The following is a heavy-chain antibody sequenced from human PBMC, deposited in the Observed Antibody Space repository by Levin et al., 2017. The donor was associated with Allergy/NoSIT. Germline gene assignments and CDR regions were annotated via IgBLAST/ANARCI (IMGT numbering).Heavy chain of an antibody. J-gene: IGHJ6*02. D-gene: IGHD4-17*01. CDR3: ATEGDDIGDSDNNCRYAMDV. CDR2: ISSSGSYI. V-gene: IGHV3-21*01. Sequence: GGSLRLSCSASGFTFNVYTMTWVRQAPGKGLEWVSSISSSGSYIYYAGSVRGRFTISRDNAKKSLYLQMNSLRAEDTAVYYCATEGDDIGDSDNNCRYAMDVWGQGTPVTVSS. CDR1: GFTFNVYT.